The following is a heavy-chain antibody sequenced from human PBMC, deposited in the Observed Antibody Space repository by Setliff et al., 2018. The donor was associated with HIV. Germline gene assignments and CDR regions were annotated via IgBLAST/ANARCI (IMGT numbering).Heavy chain of an antibody. D-gene: IGHD5-18*01. CDR1: GGSVSSGSYY. CDR2: IYYSGST. Sequence: SETLSLTCTVSGGSVSSGSYYWSWIRQPPGKGLEWIVYIYYSGSTNYNPSLKGRVTISVDTSKNQFSLKLSSVTAADTAVYYCARERSGYSYGYGYYYYYMDVWGKGTTVTVSS. CDR3: ARERSGYSYGYGYYYYYMDV. V-gene: IGHV4-61*01. J-gene: IGHJ6*03.